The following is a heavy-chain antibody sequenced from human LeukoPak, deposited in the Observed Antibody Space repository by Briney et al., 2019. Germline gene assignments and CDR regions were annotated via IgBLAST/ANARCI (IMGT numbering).Heavy chain of an antibody. CDR1: GFTFSSNW. CDR3: ARSIAAATFDY. Sequence: GGSLRLSCAASGFTFSSNWMSWVRQAPGKGLEWVANIKQDESEKYYVDSVKGRFTISRGNAKNSLYLQMNSLRAEDTAVYYCARSIAAATFDYWGQGTLVTVSS. V-gene: IGHV3-7*01. J-gene: IGHJ4*02. D-gene: IGHD6-13*01. CDR2: IKQDESEK.